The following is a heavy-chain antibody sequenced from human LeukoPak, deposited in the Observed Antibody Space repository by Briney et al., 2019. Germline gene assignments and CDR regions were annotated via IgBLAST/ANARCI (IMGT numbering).Heavy chain of an antibody. D-gene: IGHD1-14*01. J-gene: IGHJ4*02. CDR3: ATETNGRHYDY. Sequence: PGGSLRLSCAASGFAFSSCGMHWVRQAPGKGLEWVASIGPTGSDRYHADSIKGRFTISRDNANNFLYLQMNSLRAEDTAVYYCATETNGRHYDYWGQGTLLTVSS. V-gene: IGHV3-21*06. CDR1: GFAFSSCG. CDR2: IGPTGSDR.